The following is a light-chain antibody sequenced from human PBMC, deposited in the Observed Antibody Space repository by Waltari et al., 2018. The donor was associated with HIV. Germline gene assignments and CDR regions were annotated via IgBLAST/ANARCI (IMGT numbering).Light chain of an antibody. CDR3: SSYADNTGV. CDR1: SSDVGHYNY. CDR2: EVT. Sequence: QSALTQPPSASGSPGQSVTISCTGSSSDVGHYNYVSWYQQHPGKAPKLMIYEVTKRPSVVPDRFSGSKSGHTASLTVSGLQAEDEADYYCSSYADNTGVFGGGTKLTVL. J-gene: IGLJ2*01. V-gene: IGLV2-8*01.